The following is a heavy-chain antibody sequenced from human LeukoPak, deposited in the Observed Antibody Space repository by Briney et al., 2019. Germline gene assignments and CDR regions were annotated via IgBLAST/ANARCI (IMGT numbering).Heavy chain of an antibody. V-gene: IGHV4-59*01. CDR1: GGSISSYY. CDR3: ARGVVVPAAIDLGFDP. J-gene: IGHJ5*02. D-gene: IGHD2-2*01. CDR2: IYYSGST. Sequence: PSETLSLTCTVSGGSISSYYWSWIRQPPGKGLEWIGYIYYSGSTNYNPSLKSRVTISVDTSKNQFSLKLSSVTAADTAVYYCARGVVVPAAIDLGFDPWGQGTLVTVSS.